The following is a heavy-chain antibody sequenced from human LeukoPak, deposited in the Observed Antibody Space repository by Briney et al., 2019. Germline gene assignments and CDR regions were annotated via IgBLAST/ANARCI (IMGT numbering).Heavy chain of an antibody. J-gene: IGHJ4*02. CDR2: IYSGGST. CDR3: ARDTRKWELLSPLIDY. D-gene: IGHD1-26*01. Sequence: AGGSLRLSCAVSGFTVSSNYMSWVRQAPGKGLVWVSIIYSGGSTYYADSVKGRFTISRDNSKNTLYLQMNSLRAEDTAVYYCARDTRKWELLSPLIDYWGQGTLDTVSS. CDR1: GFTVSSNY. V-gene: IGHV3-53*01.